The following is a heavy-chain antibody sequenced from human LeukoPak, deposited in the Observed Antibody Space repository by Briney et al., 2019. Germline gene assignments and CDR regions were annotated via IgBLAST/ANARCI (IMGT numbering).Heavy chain of an antibody. Sequence: GGSLRLSCAASGFTFSSYGMHWVRQAPGKGLEWVAFIRYDGSNKYYADSVKGRFTISRDNSKNTLYLQMNSLRAEDTGVYYCARVSVAGRYYYYMDVWGKGTGVSVSS. CDR1: GFTFSSYG. CDR2: IRYDGSNK. CDR3: ARVSVAGRYYYYMDV. V-gene: IGHV3-30*02. D-gene: IGHD6-19*01. J-gene: IGHJ6*03.